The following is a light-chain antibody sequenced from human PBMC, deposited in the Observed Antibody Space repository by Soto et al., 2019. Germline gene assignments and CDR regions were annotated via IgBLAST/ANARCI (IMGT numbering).Light chain of an antibody. CDR1: QRVSSSY. CDR3: LLYGISSST. V-gene: IGKV3-20*01. Sequence: EIVLTQSPGTLSLSPGETATLSCRASQRVSSSYVAWYQQKPGQAPRLLLYGTSTRATGIPDRFSGSCSGTGCTLTISTLELEDFEVHVSLLYGISSSTFGQGSKV. J-gene: IGKJ1*01. CDR2: GTS.